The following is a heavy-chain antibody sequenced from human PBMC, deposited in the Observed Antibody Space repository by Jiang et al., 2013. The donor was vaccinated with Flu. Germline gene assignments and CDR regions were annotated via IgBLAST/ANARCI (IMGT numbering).Heavy chain of an antibody. CDR3: GVVVRDY. V-gene: IGHV1-46*01. CDR1: GYTFTNYY. J-gene: IGHJ4*02. CDR2: IDPSGAST. Sequence: QSGAEVKKPGASVKVSCKASGYTFTNYYMHWVRQAPGQGLEWMGIIDPSGASTTYAQKFQGRVTMTRDTSTSTVYMELSSLRSEDTAVYYCGVVVRDYWGQGTLVTVSS. D-gene: IGHD2-2*01.